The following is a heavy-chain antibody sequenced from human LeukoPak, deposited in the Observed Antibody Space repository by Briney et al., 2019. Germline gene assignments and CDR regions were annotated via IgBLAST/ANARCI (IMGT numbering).Heavy chain of an antibody. CDR1: GFTFSSYA. J-gene: IGHJ6*02. V-gene: IGHV3-30-3*01. CDR3: ARSETEYSSGSTPKIDYYGMDV. D-gene: IGHD6-19*01. Sequence: GGSPRLSPAASGFTFSSYAMHCVRAAPAKGRECGAVISFDGSNKNCAVSVKRRVTLPRHNSKNTLYLQMNSLRAEDTAVYYCARSETEYSSGSTPKIDYYGMDVWGQGTTVTVSS. CDR2: ISFDGSNK.